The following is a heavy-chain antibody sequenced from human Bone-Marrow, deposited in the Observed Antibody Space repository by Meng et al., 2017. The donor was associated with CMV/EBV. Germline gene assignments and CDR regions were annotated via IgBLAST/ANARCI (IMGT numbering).Heavy chain of an antibody. CDR3: AKDSGSAAIHGWYFDL. CDR2: IKQDGSEK. CDR1: GFTFSSYW. J-gene: IGHJ2*01. D-gene: IGHD2-2*02. V-gene: IGHV3-7*01. Sequence: GESLKISCAASGFTFSSYWMTWVRQAPGKGLEWVANIKQDGSEKYYVDSVKGRFTISRDNSKNTLYLRMNSLRAEDTAVYYCAKDSGSAAIHGWYFDLWGRGPLVTVSS.